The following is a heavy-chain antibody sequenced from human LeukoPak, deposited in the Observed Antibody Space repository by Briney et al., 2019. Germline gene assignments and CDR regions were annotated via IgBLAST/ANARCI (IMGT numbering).Heavy chain of an antibody. V-gene: IGHV1-2*02. D-gene: IGHD3-9*01. CDR2: INPNSGSA. Sequence: GASVKVSCKASGYTFTANYIHWVRQAPGQGLEWMGWINPNSGSANYAQRFQGRVTMTRDTSISTVYMDLSRLTSDDTAIYYCARDYGTTHYSDILTNYQYDYWGQGILVTVSS. CDR1: GYTFTANY. J-gene: IGHJ4*02. CDR3: ARDYGTTHYSDILTNYQYDY.